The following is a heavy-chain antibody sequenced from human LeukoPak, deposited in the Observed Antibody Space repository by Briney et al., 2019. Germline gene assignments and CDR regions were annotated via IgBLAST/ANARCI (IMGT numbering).Heavy chain of an antibody. CDR3: ARLSVLLWVAEAQSHDP. V-gene: IGHV4-59*08. D-gene: IGHD3-10*01. CDR1: NDSISSYC. Sequence: PSETLSLTCTVSNDSISSYCCSWVRQPPGKGLEWIGFMCPSGRTDYNPSLKSRVTMSVDTSKNQLSMELRFLTAADTAIYYCARLSVLLWVAEAQSHDPWGQGTLVTVSS. J-gene: IGHJ5*02. CDR2: MCPSGRT.